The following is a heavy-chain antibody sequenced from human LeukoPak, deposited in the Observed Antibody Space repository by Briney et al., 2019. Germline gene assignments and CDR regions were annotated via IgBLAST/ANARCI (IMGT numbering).Heavy chain of an antibody. CDR3: ARGGGLDV. D-gene: IGHD3-16*01. V-gene: IGHV3-7*03. J-gene: IGHJ6*02. CDR2: INHNGNVN. CDR1: GFTFSSYW. Sequence: GGSLRLSCAASGFTFSSYWMNWARQAPGKGLEWVASINHNGNVNYYVDSVKGRFAISRDNAKSSLYLQMSNLRAEDTAVYFCARGGGLDVWGQGATVTVSS.